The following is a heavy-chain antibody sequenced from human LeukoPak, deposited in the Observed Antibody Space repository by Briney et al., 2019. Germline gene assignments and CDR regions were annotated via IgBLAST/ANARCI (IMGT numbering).Heavy chain of an antibody. Sequence: PSETLSVTCDVSGGHVISTEVYWGWIRQPPGKGLQWIGNIYYTGSTYYNPSLNSRVTMSVDTSQNQISLKMTSVTAADTAVYYCARLSKGRYFDYIFDYWGPETLVTVSS. CDR2: IYYTGST. J-gene: IGHJ4*02. D-gene: IGHD3-9*01. V-gene: IGHV4-39*01. CDR3: ARLSKGRYFDYIFDY. CDR1: GGHVISTEVY.